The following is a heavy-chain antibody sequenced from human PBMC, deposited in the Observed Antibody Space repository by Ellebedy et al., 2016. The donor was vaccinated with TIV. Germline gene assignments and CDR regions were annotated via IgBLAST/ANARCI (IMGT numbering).Heavy chain of an antibody. V-gene: IGHV4-59*01. J-gene: IGHJ4*02. D-gene: IGHD3-22*01. CDR3: AREVDDSSGRNRRHFDY. CDR1: AGALSGFY. Sequence: MPSETLSLTCTASAGALSGFYWSWVRQPPGKGLEWIGNIFYSGITNYNPSLKSRVTISVDTSKNQFSLKLSSVTAADTAIYYCAREVDDSSGRNRRHFDYWGRGTLVTVSS. CDR2: IFYSGIT.